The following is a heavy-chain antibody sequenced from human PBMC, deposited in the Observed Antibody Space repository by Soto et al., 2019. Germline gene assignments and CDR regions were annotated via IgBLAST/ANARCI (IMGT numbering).Heavy chain of an antibody. D-gene: IGHD6-19*01. V-gene: IGHV4-39*01. CDR2: IYYSGST. J-gene: IGHJ4*02. CDR3: ARHGFGYSSGWIDY. Sequence: SETLSLTCTVSGGSISSSSYYWGWIRQPPGKGLEWIGSIYYSGSTYYNPSLKSRVTISVDTSKNQFSLKLSSVTAADTAVYYCARHGFGYSSGWIDYWGQGTLVTVSS. CDR1: GGSISSSSYY.